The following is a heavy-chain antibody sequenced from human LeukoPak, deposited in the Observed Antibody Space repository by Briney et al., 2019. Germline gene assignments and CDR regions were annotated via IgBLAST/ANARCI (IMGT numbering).Heavy chain of an antibody. CDR3: ARHQEVDFDL. J-gene: IGHJ2*01. CDR2: IHDSGII. V-gene: IGHV4-39*01. CDR1: GGSISRSSYD. Sequence: SETLSLTCTVSGGSISRSSYDWGCGRQPPGEGLEWIGSIHDSGIIYYNPSLERRVTISVDTSHTHYSLKLSSVTAADTPVYNCARHQEVDFDLWGRGTLVTVSS.